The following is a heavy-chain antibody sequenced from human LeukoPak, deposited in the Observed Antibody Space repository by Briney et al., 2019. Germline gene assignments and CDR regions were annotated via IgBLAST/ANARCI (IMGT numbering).Heavy chain of an antibody. CDR1: GYTFTDYF. Sequence: ASVKVSCMASGYTFTDYFMHWVRQAPGQGLEWMGWINPNSGGINYAQKFQGRVTMTRDTSISTDYVELSSLRADDTAVYYCARGGYTSSLSDYWGQGTLVTVSS. CDR2: INPNSGGI. CDR3: ARGGYTSSLSDY. V-gene: IGHV1-2*02. J-gene: IGHJ4*02. D-gene: IGHD6-13*01.